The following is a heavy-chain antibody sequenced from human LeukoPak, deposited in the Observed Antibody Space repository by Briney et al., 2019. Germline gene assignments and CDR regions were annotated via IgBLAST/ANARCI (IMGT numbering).Heavy chain of an antibody. CDR2: SGSGGDT. Sequence: GGSLRLSCVASGFTFSNYAMNWVRQAPGKGLEWVSVSGSGGDTYYVDSVKGRFTISRDNSKNTLYLQMNSLRAEDTAVYYCARDRGVDGNDYWGQGTLVTVSS. J-gene: IGHJ4*02. V-gene: IGHV3-23*01. D-gene: IGHD1-14*01. CDR1: GFTFSNYA. CDR3: ARDRGVDGNDY.